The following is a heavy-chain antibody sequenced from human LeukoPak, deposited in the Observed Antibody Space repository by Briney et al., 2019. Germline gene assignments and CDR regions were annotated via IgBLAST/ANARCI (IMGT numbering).Heavy chain of an antibody. CDR2: IYYSGST. D-gene: IGHD2-2*01. J-gene: IGHJ5*02. Sequence: SETLSLTCTVSGGSISSSSYYWGWIRQPPGKGLEWIGSIYYSGSTYYNPSLKSRVTISVDTSKNQFSLKLSSVTAADTAVYYCARENIVVVPAAIVWFDPWGQGTLVTVSS. V-gene: IGHV4-39*07. CDR3: ARENIVVVPAAIVWFDP. CDR1: GGSISSSSYY.